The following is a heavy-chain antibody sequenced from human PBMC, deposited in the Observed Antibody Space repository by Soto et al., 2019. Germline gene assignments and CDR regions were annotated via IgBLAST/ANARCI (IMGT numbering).Heavy chain of an antibody. CDR1: GFTVSSNY. Sequence: GGSLRLSCAASGFTVSSNYMSWVRQAPGKGLEWVSVIYSGGSTYYADSVKGRFTISRDNSKNTLYLQMTSLTAEDSAMYYCARGSTDSYPGSRIFDFWGRGTLVTVSS. CDR2: IYSGGST. V-gene: IGHV3-53*01. J-gene: IGHJ4*02. D-gene: IGHD3-10*01. CDR3: ARGSTDSYPGSRIFDF.